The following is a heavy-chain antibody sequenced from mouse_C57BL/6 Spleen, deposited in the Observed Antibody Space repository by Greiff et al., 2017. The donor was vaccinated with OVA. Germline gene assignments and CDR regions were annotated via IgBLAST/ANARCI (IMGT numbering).Heavy chain of an antibody. D-gene: IGHD1-1*01. J-gene: IGHJ3*01. CDR3: ANYYGSSYEFAY. CDR1: GYSFTGYY. Sequence: VQLQQSGPELVKPGASVKISCKASGYSFTGYYMNWVKQSPEKSLEWIGEINPSTGGTTYNQKFKAKATLTVDKSSSTAYMQLKSLTSEDSAVYYCANYYGSSYEFAYWGQGTLVTVSA. CDR2: INPSTGGT. V-gene: IGHV1-42*01.